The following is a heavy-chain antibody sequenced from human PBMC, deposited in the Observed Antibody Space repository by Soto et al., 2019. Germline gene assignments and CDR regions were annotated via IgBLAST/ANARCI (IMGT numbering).Heavy chain of an antibody. CDR3: AKVADFWSGYYTGGGNYYFDY. D-gene: IGHD3-3*01. CDR2: ISGSGGST. J-gene: IGHJ4*02. CDR1: GFTFSSYA. V-gene: IGHV3-23*01. Sequence: EVQLLESGGGLVQPGGSLRLSCAASGFTFSSYAMSWVRQAPGKWLEWVSAISGSGGSTYYADSVKGRFTISRDNYKNTLYLQMNSLRAEDTAVYYCAKVADFWSGYYTGGGNYYFDYWGQGTLVTVSS.